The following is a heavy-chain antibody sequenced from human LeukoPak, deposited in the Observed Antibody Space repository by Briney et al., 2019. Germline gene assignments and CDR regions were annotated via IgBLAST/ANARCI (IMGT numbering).Heavy chain of an antibody. CDR1: GFTFSSYG. J-gene: IGHJ3*02. CDR3: AKDLLWFGESRSAFDI. D-gene: IGHD3-10*01. CDR2: IRYDGSNK. V-gene: IGHV3-30*02. Sequence: GGSLRLSCAASGFTFSSYGMHWVRQAPGKGLEWVAFIRYDGSNKYYADSVKGRFTISRDNSKNTLYLQMNGLRAEDTAVYYCAKDLLWFGESRSAFDIWGQGTMVTVSS.